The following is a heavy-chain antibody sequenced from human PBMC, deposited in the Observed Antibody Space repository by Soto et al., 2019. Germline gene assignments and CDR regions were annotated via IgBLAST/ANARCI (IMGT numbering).Heavy chain of an antibody. CDR2: IWYDGSNK. D-gene: IGHD6-13*01. J-gene: IGHJ1*01. Sequence: GGSLRLSCAASGFTFSSYGMHWVRQAPGKGLEWVAVIWYDGSNKYYADSVKGRFTISRDNSKNTLYLQMNSLRAEDTAIYYCAKDSSSYGLFPEHWGQGTLVTVSS. V-gene: IGHV3-33*06. CDR1: GFTFSSYG. CDR3: AKDSSSYGLFPEH.